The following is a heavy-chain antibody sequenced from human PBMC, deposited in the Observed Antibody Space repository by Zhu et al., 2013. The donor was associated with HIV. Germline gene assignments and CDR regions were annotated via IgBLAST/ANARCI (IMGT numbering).Heavy chain of an antibody. V-gene: IGHV1-69*01. D-gene: IGHD6-13*01. J-gene: IGHJ5*02. Sequence: QVQLVQSGAEVKKPGSSVKVSCKASGGTFSSYAISWARQAPGQGLEWMGGIIPIIGTANYAQKFQGRVTITADESTSTAYMELSSLRSEDTAVYYCAREQQLVPNWFDPWGQGTPGHRLL. CDR3: AREQQLVPNWFDP. CDR2: IIPIIGTA. CDR1: GGTFSSYA.